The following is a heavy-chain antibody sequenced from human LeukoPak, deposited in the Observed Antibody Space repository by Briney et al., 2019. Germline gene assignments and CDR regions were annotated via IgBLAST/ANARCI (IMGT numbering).Heavy chain of an antibody. D-gene: IGHD2-2*01. J-gene: IGHJ4*02. CDR3: ARAPRAGMLYFDY. Sequence: GGSLRLSCAASGFTFSNYWMSWVRQAPGKGLEWVANIKQDGSEKYYVDSVKGRFTISRDNAKNSLYLQMNSLRAEDTAVYYCARAPRAGMLYFDYWGQGTLVTVSS. V-gene: IGHV3-7*01. CDR2: IKQDGSEK. CDR1: GFTFSNYW.